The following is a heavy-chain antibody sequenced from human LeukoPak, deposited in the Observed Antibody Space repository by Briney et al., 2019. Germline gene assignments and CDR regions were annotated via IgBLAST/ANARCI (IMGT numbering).Heavy chain of an antibody. CDR3: ARASAAGVPD. CDR1: GGTFSSYA. CDR2: IIPIFGTA. J-gene: IGHJ4*02. Sequence: ASVKVSCKASGGTFSSYAISWVRQAPGQGLEWMGRIIPIFGTANYAQKFQGRVTITTDESTSTAYMELSSLRSEDTAVYYRARASAAGVPDWGQGTLVTVSS. D-gene: IGHD6-19*01. V-gene: IGHV1-69*05.